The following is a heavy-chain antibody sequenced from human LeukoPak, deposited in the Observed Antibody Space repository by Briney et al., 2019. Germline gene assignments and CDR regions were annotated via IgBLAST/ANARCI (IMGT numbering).Heavy chain of an antibody. J-gene: IGHJ4*02. V-gene: IGHV1-69*13. CDR1: GGTFSSYA. D-gene: IGHD3-10*01. CDR3: AAVGSVVRGDYFDY. Sequence: GASVKVSCKASGGTFSSYAISWVRQAPGQGLEWMGGIIPIFGTANYAQKFQGRVTITADESTSTAYMELSSLRSEDTAVYYCAAVGSVVRGDYFDYWGQGTLVTVSS. CDR2: IIPIFGTA.